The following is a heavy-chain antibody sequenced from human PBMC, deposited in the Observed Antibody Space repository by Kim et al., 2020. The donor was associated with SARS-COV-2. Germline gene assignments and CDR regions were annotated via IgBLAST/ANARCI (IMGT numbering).Heavy chain of an antibody. CDR3: ATRGAYYYDSSGFDY. J-gene: IGHJ4*02. CDR1: GYTFTSYA. V-gene: IGHV1-3*01. Sequence: ASVKVSCKASGYTFTSYAMHWVRQAPGQRLEWMGWINAGNGNTKYSQKFQGRVTITRDTSASTAYMELSSLRSEDTAVYYCATRGAYYYDSSGFDYWGQGTLVTVSS. CDR2: INAGNGNT. D-gene: IGHD3-22*01.